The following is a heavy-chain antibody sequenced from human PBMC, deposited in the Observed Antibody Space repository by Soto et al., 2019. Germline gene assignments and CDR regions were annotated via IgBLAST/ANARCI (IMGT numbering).Heavy chain of an antibody. CDR1: GFTFSSYE. D-gene: IGHD3-10*01. J-gene: IGHJ4*02. V-gene: IGHV3-48*03. Sequence: PGGSLRLSCAASGFTFSSYEMNWVRQAPGKGLEWVSYISSSCSTIYYADSVKGLFTISRDNAKNSLYLQMNSLRAEDTAVYYCARDSPMAGGFDYWGQGTLVTVSS. CDR3: ARDSPMAGGFDY. CDR2: ISSSCSTI.